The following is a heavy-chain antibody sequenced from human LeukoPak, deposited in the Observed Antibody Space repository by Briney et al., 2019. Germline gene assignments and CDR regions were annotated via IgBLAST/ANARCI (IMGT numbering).Heavy chain of an antibody. Sequence: GESLKISCEASGHSFTNHWIGWVRQMPGKGLEWMGIINLGDSETQFSPSFQGQVTISLDKSISTAYLQWRSLKVSDTAMYYCARRPYSGSPNWFDPWGQGTLVTVSS. CDR3: ARRPYSGSPNWFDP. CDR2: INLGDSET. CDR1: GHSFTNHW. V-gene: IGHV5-51*01. D-gene: IGHD1-26*01. J-gene: IGHJ5*02.